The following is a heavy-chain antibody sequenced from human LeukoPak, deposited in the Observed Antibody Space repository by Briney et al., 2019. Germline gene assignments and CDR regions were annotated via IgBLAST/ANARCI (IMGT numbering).Heavy chain of an antibody. CDR2: IWYDGSNK. J-gene: IGHJ6*02. Sequence: GGSLRLSCAASGFTFSSYGMHWVRQAPGKGLEWVGVIWYDGSNKYYADSVKGRFTISRDNSKNTLYLQMNSLRAEDTAVYYCARDYDILTGSRYYYYGMDVWGQGTTVTVSS. V-gene: IGHV3-33*01. CDR3: ARDYDILTGSRYYYYGMDV. CDR1: GFTFSSYG. D-gene: IGHD3-9*01.